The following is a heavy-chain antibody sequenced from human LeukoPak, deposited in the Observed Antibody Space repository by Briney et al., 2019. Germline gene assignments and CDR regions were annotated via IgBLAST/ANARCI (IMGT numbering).Heavy chain of an antibody. V-gene: IGHV3-21*04. CDR3: AKHSHDGSAPYYEVQLDY. CDR2: ISGSGGST. J-gene: IGHJ4*02. D-gene: IGHD3-22*01. Sequence: GGSLRLSCAASGFTFSSYSMNWVRQAPGKGLEWVSAISGSGGSTYYADSVKGRFTISRDNAKNSLYLQMNSLRAEDTAIYYCAKHSHDGSAPYYEVQLDYWGQGTLVTVSS. CDR1: GFTFSSYS.